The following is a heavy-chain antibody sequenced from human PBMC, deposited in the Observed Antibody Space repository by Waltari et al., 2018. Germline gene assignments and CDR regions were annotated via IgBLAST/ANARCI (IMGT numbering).Heavy chain of an antibody. V-gene: IGHV4-61*02. Sequence: QVQLQESGPGLVKPSQTLSPTCTVSGGSISSGSYYWSWIRQPAGKGLEWIGRIYTSGSTNYNPSLKSRVTISVDTSKNQFSLKLSSVTAADTAVYYCARVVQLVRWFDPWGQGTLVTVSS. CDR3: ARVVQLVRWFDP. CDR2: IYTSGST. D-gene: IGHD6-13*01. CDR1: GGSISSGSYY. J-gene: IGHJ5*02.